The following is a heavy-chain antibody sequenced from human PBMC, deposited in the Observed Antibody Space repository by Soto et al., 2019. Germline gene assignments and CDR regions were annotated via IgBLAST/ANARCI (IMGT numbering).Heavy chain of an antibody. D-gene: IGHD6-19*01. CDR1: GDTSTIYG. CDR3: ARGYSSYYYDY. CDR2: ISTYNGNT. V-gene: IGHV1-18*01. J-gene: IGHJ4*02. Sequence: QVQLVQSGAEVKKPWASVKVSCKASGDTSTIYGFSWVRQAPGQVLEWMGWISTYNGNTNYARNLQGRVTITADTSTSTVYMGLRSLRSDDTAVYYGARGYSSYYYDYWGPGTLVNVSS.